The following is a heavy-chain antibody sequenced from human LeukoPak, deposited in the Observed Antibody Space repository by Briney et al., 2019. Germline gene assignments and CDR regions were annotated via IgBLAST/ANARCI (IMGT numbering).Heavy chain of an antibody. CDR1: GFTFSTYW. CDR3: TSNGETYYDFWSGYLGGVFDY. CDR2: IKSKTDGGTT. Sequence: TGGSLRLSCAASGFTFSTYWMSWVRQAPGKGLEWVGRIKSKTDGGTTDYAAPVKGRFTISRDDSKNTLYLQMNSLKTEDTAVYYCTSNGETYYDFWSGYLGGVFDYWGQGTLVTVSS. V-gene: IGHV3-15*01. J-gene: IGHJ4*02. D-gene: IGHD3-3*01.